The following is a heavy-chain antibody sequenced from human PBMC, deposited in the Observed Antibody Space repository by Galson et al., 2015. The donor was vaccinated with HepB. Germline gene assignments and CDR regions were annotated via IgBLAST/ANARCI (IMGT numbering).Heavy chain of an antibody. CDR2: VNTGNDNI. V-gene: IGHV1-3*04. CDR3: ARERGFTMDY. Sequence: SVKVSCKASGYTFTSYVIHWVRQAPGQRLEWMGWVNTGNDNIRYSENFRGRLTFTKDTSASTASMERSSLRSEDTAMYYCARERGFTMDYWGQGALVTVSS. J-gene: IGHJ4*02. D-gene: IGHD5-24*01. CDR1: GYTFTSYV.